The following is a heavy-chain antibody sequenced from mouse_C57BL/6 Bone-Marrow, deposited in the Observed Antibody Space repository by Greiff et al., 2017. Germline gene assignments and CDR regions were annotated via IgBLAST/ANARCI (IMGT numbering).Heavy chain of an antibody. J-gene: IGHJ1*03. D-gene: IGHD1-1*01. V-gene: IGHV14-3*01. CDR2: IDPANGNT. CDR1: GFNIKNTY. Sequence: EVQRVESVAELVRPGASVKLSCTASGFNIKNTYMHWVKQRPEQGLEWIGRIDPANGNTKYAPKFQGKATITADTSSNTAYLQLSSLTSEDTAIYYCARKDWRITTVVARYFDVWGTGTTVTVSS. CDR3: ARKDWRITTVVARYFDV.